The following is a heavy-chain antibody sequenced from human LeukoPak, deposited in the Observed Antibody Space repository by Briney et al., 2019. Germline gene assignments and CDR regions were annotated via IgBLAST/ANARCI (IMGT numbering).Heavy chain of an antibody. CDR2: IYTSGST. CDR1: GGSISSYY. Sequence: SSETLSLTCTVSGGSISSYYWSWIRQPAGKGLEWIGRIYTSGSTNYNPSLKSRVTISVDKSKNQFSLKLSSVTAADTAVYYCASSRDGYNQEDYLGQGTLVTVSS. V-gene: IGHV4-4*07. J-gene: IGHJ4*02. CDR3: ASSRDGYNQEDY. D-gene: IGHD5-24*01.